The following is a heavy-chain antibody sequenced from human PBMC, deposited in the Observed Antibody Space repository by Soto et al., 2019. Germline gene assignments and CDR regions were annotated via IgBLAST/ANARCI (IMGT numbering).Heavy chain of an antibody. Sequence: QDQLAESGGGVVQPGKSLRLSCAASGFSFSTYGMHWVRQAPGKGLEWVAVIWYDGRNKYYADSVKGRFTISRDNSKNTLYLQMNSLRAEDTAVYYCARDRPLAVAGVMDVWGQGTTVTVSS. CDR3: ARDRPLAVAGVMDV. CDR2: IWYDGRNK. V-gene: IGHV3-33*01. D-gene: IGHD6-19*01. J-gene: IGHJ6*02. CDR1: GFSFSTYG.